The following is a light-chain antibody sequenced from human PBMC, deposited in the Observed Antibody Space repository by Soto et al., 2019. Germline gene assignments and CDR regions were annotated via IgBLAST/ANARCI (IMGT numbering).Light chain of an antibody. CDR1: QSVTSRY. Sequence: EIVLTQSPGTLSLSPGERATLSCRASQSVTSRYLACYQQKPGQAPRLLIFGASIRDSGVTDRFSGSGSGTDFTLTISRLEAEDSAVYYCQQYGSSPGTFGQGTKVEIK. CDR2: GAS. CDR3: QQYGSSPGT. J-gene: IGKJ1*01. V-gene: IGKV3-20*01.